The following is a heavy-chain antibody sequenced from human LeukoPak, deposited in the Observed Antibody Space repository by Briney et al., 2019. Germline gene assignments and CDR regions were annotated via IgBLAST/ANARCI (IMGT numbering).Heavy chain of an antibody. CDR3: AREGWSGYYYYYYYYGMDV. CDR1: GFTFTTYY. Sequence: GASVKVSCKASGFTFTTYYILWVRQAPGQGLQWMGWISAYNGNANYAQKLQGRVTMTTDTSTSTAYMELRSLRSDDTAVYYCAREGWSGYYYYYYYYGMDVWGQGATVTVSS. D-gene: IGHD3-3*01. CDR2: ISAYNGNA. V-gene: IGHV1-18*01. J-gene: IGHJ6*02.